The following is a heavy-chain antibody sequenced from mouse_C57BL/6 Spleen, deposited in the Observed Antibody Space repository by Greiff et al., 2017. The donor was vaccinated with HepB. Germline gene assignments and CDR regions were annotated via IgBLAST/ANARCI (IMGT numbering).Heavy chain of an antibody. CDR1: GFSLTSYG. CDR2: IWSDGST. V-gene: IGHV2-6-1*01. J-gene: IGHJ4*01. Sequence: VKLMESGPGLVAPSQSLSITCTVSGFSLTSYGVHWVRQPPGKGLEWLVVIWSDGSTTYNSALKSRLSISKDNSKSQVFLKMNSLQTDDTAMYYCARQIYYYGSSKDYAMDYWGQGTSVTVSS. D-gene: IGHD1-1*01. CDR3: ARQIYYYGSSKDYAMDY.